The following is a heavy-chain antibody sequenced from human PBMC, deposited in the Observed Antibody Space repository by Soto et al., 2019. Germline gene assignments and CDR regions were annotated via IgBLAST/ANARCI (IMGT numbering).Heavy chain of an antibody. CDR1: GGSISSGDYY. CDR2: IYYSGST. CDR3: AIGITMVRGVIIQDFQH. Sequence: QVQLQESGPGLVKPSQTLSLTCTVSGGSISSGDYYWSWIRQPPGKGLEWIGYIYYSGSTYYNPSLTSRVTISVDTSNDQCSLKLRSVTAAATAVYYCAIGITMVRGVIIQDFQHWGQGTLVTVSS. D-gene: IGHD3-10*01. V-gene: IGHV4-30-4*01. J-gene: IGHJ1*01.